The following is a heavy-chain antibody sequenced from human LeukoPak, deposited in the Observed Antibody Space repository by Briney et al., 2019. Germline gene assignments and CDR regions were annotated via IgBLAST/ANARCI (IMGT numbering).Heavy chain of an antibody. J-gene: IGHJ4*02. Sequence: GGSLRLSCAASGFTLNNYAMSWVRQAPGKGLEWVSAISGSGDSTYYADPMKGRFTISRDNSKNTLYLQMNSLRAEDTAIYYCARRATPSPHFDYWGQGTLVAVSS. CDR1: GFTLNNYA. D-gene: IGHD2-15*01. CDR3: ARRATPSPHFDY. V-gene: IGHV3-23*01. CDR2: ISGSGDST.